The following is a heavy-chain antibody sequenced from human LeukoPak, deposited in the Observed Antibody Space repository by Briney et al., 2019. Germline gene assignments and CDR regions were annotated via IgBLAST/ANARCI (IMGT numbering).Heavy chain of an antibody. CDR1: GFTFTSSA. Sequence: SVKVSCKASGFTFTSSAMQWVRQARGQRLEWIGWIVVYSGNTNYAQKFKERVIITRDMSTSTAYMELSSLRSEDTAVYYCSRRREGRSWYLEGGNDFWGQGTLVAVSS. CDR2: IVVYSGNT. J-gene: IGHJ4*02. D-gene: IGHD6-13*01. CDR3: SRRREGRSWYLEGGNDF. V-gene: IGHV1-58*02.